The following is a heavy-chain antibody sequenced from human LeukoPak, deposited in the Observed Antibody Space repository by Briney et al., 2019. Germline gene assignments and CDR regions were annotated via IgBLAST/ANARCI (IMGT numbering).Heavy chain of an antibody. CDR2: ISSRGSTI. V-gene: IGHV3-48*03. Sequence: GGSLRLSCAASGFTFSSYEMNWVRQAPGKGLQWVSYISSRGSTIYYADSVKGRFTISRDNAKNSLFLQMNSLRAEDTAVYYCARDGVGAPTGGYYFDYWGQGTLVTVSS. J-gene: IGHJ4*02. CDR1: GFTFSSYE. CDR3: ARDGVGAPTGGYYFDY. D-gene: IGHD1-26*01.